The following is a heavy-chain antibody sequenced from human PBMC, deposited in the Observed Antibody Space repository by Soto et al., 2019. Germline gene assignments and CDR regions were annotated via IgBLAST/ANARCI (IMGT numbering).Heavy chain of an antibody. J-gene: IGHJ6*02. CDR2: IYHSGST. Sequence: PSETLSLTCAVSGGSIRSGGYSWSWIRQPPGKGLEWIGYIYHSGSTYYHPSLKSRVTISVDRSKNQFSLKLSSVTAADTAVYYCARGFRPAYAHNYYYGMDVWGQGTTVTV. D-gene: IGHD2-2*01. CDR1: GGSIRSGGYS. V-gene: IGHV4-30-2*01. CDR3: ARGFRPAYAHNYYYGMDV.